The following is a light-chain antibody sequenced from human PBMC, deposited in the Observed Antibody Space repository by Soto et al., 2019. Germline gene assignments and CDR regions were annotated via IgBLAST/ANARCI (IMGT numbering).Light chain of an antibody. Sequence: ILLTQSPDTLSLSPGGTATLSCRASQSVSNTYLAWYQQKPGQAPRLLIYGASGRATAIPDRLSGSGSGTDFTLTISRLEPEDFALYYCQQYGSSGTFGQGTKVDIK. V-gene: IGKV3-20*01. CDR2: GAS. J-gene: IGKJ1*01. CDR1: QSVSNTY. CDR3: QQYGSSGT.